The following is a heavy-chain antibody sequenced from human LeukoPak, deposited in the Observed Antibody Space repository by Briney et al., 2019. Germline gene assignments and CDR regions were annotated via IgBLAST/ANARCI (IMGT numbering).Heavy chain of an antibody. J-gene: IGHJ6*04. CDR1: GFTFSSYS. V-gene: IGHV3-21*01. CDR3: ARSPRSMTTGRMDV. CDR2: ISSISSYI. D-gene: IGHD4-11*01. Sequence: PGGSLRLSCAASGFTFSSYSMNWVRQAPGKGLEWVSSISSISSYIYYADSVKGRFTISRDNAKNSLYLQMNSLRAEDTAVYYCARSPRSMTTGRMDVWGKGTTVTVSS.